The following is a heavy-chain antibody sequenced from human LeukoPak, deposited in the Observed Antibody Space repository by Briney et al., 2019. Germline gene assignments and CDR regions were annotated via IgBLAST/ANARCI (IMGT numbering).Heavy chain of an antibody. CDR1: GFTFSSYS. D-gene: IGHD6-13*01. CDR3: ASSNWYTGNAFDI. CDR2: ISSSSSYI. Sequence: PGGSLRLSCAASGFTFSSYSMNWLRQAPGKGLEWVSSISSSSSYIYYADSVKGRFTISRDNAKNSLYLQMNSLSAEDTAVYYCASSNWYTGNAFDIRRQGTIVTVSS. J-gene: IGHJ3*02. V-gene: IGHV3-21*01.